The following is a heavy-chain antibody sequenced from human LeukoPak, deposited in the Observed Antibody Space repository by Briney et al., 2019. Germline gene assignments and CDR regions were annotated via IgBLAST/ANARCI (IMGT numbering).Heavy chain of an antibody. J-gene: IGHJ6*02. CDR2: VNGGGSST. CDR1: GFTFSASA. D-gene: IGHD3-3*01. CDR3: AKHAQSGYYSHYYYGMDV. Sequence: GGSLRLSCAASGFTFSASAMNWVRQAPAKGLEWVSSVNGGGSSTYYADSVKGRFTISRDNSRNTLYLQMNSLRVEDTAVYYCAKHAQSGYYSHYYYGMDVWGQGTTVTVSS. V-gene: IGHV3-23*01.